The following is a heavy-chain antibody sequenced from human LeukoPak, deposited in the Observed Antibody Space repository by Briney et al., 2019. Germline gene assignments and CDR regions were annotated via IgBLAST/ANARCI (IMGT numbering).Heavy chain of an antibody. CDR2: IYSNNTT. Sequence: GGSLRLSCAASGFTVSSNYMTWVRPAPGKGLEWVSVIYSNNTTFYADSVKGRFTISRDNAKNSLYLQMNSLRAEDTAVYYCAREEYSSGWALDYWGQGTLVTVSS. CDR3: AREEYSSGWALDY. CDR1: GFTVSSNY. V-gene: IGHV3-53*01. J-gene: IGHJ4*02. D-gene: IGHD6-19*01.